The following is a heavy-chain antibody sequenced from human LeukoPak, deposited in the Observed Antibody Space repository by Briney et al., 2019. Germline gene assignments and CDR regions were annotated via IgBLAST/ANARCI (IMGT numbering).Heavy chain of an antibody. CDR1: GGSISSGSYY. CDR3: ARVAAAGQFDP. CDR2: IYTSGST. Sequence: SETLSLTCTVSGGSISSGSYYWSWIRQPAGKGLEWIGRIYTSGSTNYNPSLKSRVTISVDTSKNQFSLKLSSVTAADTAVYYCARVAAAGQFDPWGQGTLVTVSS. J-gene: IGHJ5*02. V-gene: IGHV4-61*02. D-gene: IGHD6-13*01.